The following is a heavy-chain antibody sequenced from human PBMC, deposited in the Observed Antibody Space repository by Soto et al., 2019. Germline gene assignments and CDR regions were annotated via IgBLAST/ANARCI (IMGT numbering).Heavy chain of an antibody. CDR3: ETSSCSSATCYSYYFDY. CDR1: GGSISSHY. J-gene: IGHJ4*02. D-gene: IGHD2-2*01. Sequence: PSETLSLTCTVSGGSISSHYWSWIRQPPGKGLEWIGYIYSTGNTNYNPSLKSRLTISVDRSKNQFSLKLSSVTAADTAVYYCETSSCSSATCYSYYFDYWGQGTPVTVSS. V-gene: IGHV4-59*08. CDR2: IYSTGNT.